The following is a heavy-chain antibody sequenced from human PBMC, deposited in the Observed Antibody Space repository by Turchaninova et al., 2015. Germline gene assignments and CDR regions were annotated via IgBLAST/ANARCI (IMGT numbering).Heavy chain of an antibody. CDR3: ARFMSSSYGMDV. V-gene: IGHV1-18*04. CDR1: GYTFTEFG. J-gene: IGHJ6*02. D-gene: IGHD3-16*02. Sequence: QVQLVQSGAEVKKLGPQWKGALEVSGYTFTEFGINWVRLAPGQGPEWMGWISTYNGDTHTAQKFHGRVTMTRETSTATAYMELRSLTSDDTAVYYCARFMSSSYGMDVWGRGTTITVSS. CDR2: ISTYNGDT.